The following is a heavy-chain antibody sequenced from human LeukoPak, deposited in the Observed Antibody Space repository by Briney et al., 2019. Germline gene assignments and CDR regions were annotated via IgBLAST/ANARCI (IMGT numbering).Heavy chain of an antibody. CDR1: GYTLTELS. V-gene: IGHV1-2*02. D-gene: IGHD2-15*01. CDR2: INPNSGAT. J-gene: IGHJ4*02. CDR3: VTGRYCSGDSCYSRTDY. Sequence: ASVKVSCKVSGYTLTELSMHWVRQAPGQGLEWMGWINPNSGATNYAQKFQGRVTMTRDTSISTAYMELSRLRSDDTAIYYCVTGRYCSGDSCYSRTDYWGQGTLVTVSS.